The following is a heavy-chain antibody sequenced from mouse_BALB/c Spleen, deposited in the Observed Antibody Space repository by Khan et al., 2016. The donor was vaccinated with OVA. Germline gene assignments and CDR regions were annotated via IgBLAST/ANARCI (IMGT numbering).Heavy chain of an antibody. CDR1: GYTFTSYT. Sequence: QVQLQQSGAELARPGASVKMSCKASGYTFTSYTIHWIKKRPGQGLEWIGYINPSNGYTNYNQKFKEKATLTTDKSSTTAYLQLSSMKSDDSAVYNCVRDGAYHRNDGWFAYWGQGTLVTVSA. CDR3: VRDGAYHRNDGWFAY. V-gene: IGHV1-4*01. D-gene: IGHD2-14*01. J-gene: IGHJ3*01. CDR2: INPSNGYT.